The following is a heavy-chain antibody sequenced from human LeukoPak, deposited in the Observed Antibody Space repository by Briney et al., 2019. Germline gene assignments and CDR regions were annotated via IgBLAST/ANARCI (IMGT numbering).Heavy chain of an antibody. V-gene: IGHV4-34*01. CDR3: ARGPLRVRPFDI. CDR2: ITPSGST. CDR1: GGSFSGYY. D-gene: IGHD3-10*01. Sequence: SETLSLTCAVYGGSFSGYYWSWIRQPPGKGLEWIGEITPSGSTNYNPSLKSRITMSIDTSNNHFSLKMNSVTAADTGVYYCARGPLRVRPFDIWGQGTMVTVSS. J-gene: IGHJ3*02.